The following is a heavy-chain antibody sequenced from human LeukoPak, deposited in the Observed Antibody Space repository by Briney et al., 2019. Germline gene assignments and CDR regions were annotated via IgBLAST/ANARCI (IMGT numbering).Heavy chain of an antibody. CDR3: ARDPYGAYGLDY. CDR2: IYYSGST. V-gene: IGHV4-30-4*08. CDR1: GGSISSGDYY. D-gene: IGHD4-17*01. Sequence: SETLSLTCTVSGGSISSGDYYWSWIRQPPGKGLEWIGYIYYSGSTYYNPSLKSRVTISVDTSKNQFSLKLSSVTAADTAVYYCARDPYGAYGLDYWGLGTLVTVSS. J-gene: IGHJ4*02.